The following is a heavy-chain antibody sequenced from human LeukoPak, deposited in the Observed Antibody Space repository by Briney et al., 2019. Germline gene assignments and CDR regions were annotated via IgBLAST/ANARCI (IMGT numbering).Heavy chain of an antibody. CDR1: GFTFSSYA. D-gene: IGHD3-22*01. CDR2: ISGSGGST. V-gene: IGHV3-23*01. Sequence: GGSLRLSCAASGFTFSSYAMSWVRQAPGKGLEWVSAISGSGGSTYYADSVKGRFTISRDNSKDTLYLQMNSLRAEDTAVYYCAKARYYYDSSGLWGQGTLVTVSS. CDR3: AKARYYYDSSGL. J-gene: IGHJ4*02.